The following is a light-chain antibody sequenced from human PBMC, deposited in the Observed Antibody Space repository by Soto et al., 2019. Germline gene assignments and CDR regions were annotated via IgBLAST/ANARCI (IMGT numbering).Light chain of an antibody. Sequence: DIVMTQSPDSLAVSLGERATINCKSSQSVLYSSNNKNYLAWYQQKPGQPPKLLIYWASTRESGVPDRFSGSGSGTDFTLTISSLQAEDLAVYYPPQYTRTPRTSGHGSKVGIK. J-gene: IGKJ1*01. CDR2: WAS. CDR1: QSVLYSSNNKNY. V-gene: IGKV4-1*01. CDR3: PQYTRTPRT.